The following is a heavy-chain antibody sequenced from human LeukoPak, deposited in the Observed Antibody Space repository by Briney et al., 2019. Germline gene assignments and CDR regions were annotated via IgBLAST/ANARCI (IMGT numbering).Heavy chain of an antibody. CDR1: GGSISSSSYY. D-gene: IGHD3-10*01. Sequence: SETLSLTCTVSGGSISSSSYYWGWIRQPPGKGLEWIGSIYYSGSTYYNPSLKSRVTISVDTSKNQFSLKLSSVTAADTAVYYCARDPKLWFGEFHNWFDPWGQGTLVTVSS. V-gene: IGHV4-39*07. J-gene: IGHJ5*02. CDR3: ARDPKLWFGEFHNWFDP. CDR2: IYYSGST.